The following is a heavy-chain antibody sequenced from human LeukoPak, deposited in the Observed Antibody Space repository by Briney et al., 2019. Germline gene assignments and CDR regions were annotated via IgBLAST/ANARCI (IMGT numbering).Heavy chain of an antibody. D-gene: IGHD3-22*01. Sequence: ASVKVSCKASGYTFTSYDINWVRQATGQGLEWMGWMNPNSGNTGYAQKFQGRVTITRNTSISTAYMELSSLRSEDTAEYYCARGPFYDSSGYYFDYWGQGTLVTVSS. CDR3: ARGPFYDSSGYYFDY. CDR1: GYTFTSYD. CDR2: MNPNSGNT. V-gene: IGHV1-8*03. J-gene: IGHJ4*02.